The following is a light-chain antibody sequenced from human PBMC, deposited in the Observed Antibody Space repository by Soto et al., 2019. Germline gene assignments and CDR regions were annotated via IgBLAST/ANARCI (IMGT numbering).Light chain of an antibody. CDR3: ATWDDSLKGVV. Sequence: QSVLTQPPSVSEAPRQRVTISCSGSRSNIGNNAVNWYQQLPGKAPKLLIYYDDLVPSRVSDRFSGSKSGTSASLAISGLQSEDEADYYCATWDDSLKGVVFGGGTKLTVL. CDR2: YDD. CDR1: RSNIGNNA. V-gene: IGLV1-36*01. J-gene: IGLJ2*01.